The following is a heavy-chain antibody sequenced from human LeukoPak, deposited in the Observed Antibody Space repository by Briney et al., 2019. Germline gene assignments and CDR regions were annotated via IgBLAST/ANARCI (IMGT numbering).Heavy chain of an antibody. CDR2: TSTFNSRT. CDR1: GYSFTSYG. Sequence: ASVKVSCKASGYSFTSYGVHWVRQAPGQGLEWMGWTSTFNSRTHTARNFQGRVTMTTDTSTTTAYLEVSGLTSNDTAVYYCAREALNSGAWIYWGQGSLVIVSS. D-gene: IGHD6-25*01. V-gene: IGHV1-18*01. J-gene: IGHJ4*02. CDR3: AREALNSGAWIY.